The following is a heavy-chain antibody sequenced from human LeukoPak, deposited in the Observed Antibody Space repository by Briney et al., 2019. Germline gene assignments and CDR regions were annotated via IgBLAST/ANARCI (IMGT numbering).Heavy chain of an antibody. J-gene: IGHJ6*03. Sequence: SETLSLTCAVYGGSFSGYYWSWIRQPPGKGLEWIGEINHSGITNYNPSLKSRVTISVDTSKNQFSLKLSSVTAADTAVYYCAGGRDYYGWGAHYYMDLCGKAGTVSVSS. D-gene: IGHD3-10*01. CDR1: GGSFSGYY. CDR2: INHSGIT. CDR3: AGGRDYYGWGAHYYMDL. V-gene: IGHV4-34*01.